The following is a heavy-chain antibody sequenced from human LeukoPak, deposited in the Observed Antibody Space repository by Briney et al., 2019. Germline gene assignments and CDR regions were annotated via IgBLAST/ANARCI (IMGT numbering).Heavy chain of an antibody. D-gene: IGHD3-10*01. J-gene: IGHJ4*02. Sequence: PGGSLRLSCAASGFTFSSYGVHWVRQAPGKGLEWVAVTSYDGSNTYYADSVKGRFTISRDNSKNMLYLQMNSLRAEDTAVYYCAKPYYYGSRSYMDYWGQGTLVTVSS. CDR1: GFTFSSYG. V-gene: IGHV3-30*18. CDR2: TSYDGSNT. CDR3: AKPYYYGSRSYMDY.